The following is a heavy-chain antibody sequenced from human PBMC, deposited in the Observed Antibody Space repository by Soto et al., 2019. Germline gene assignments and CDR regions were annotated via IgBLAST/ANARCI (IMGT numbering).Heavy chain of an antibody. V-gene: IGHV3-23*01. Sequence: EVQLLESGGGLVQPGGSLRLSCAASGFTFSSYAMSWVCQAPGKGLEWVSAISGSGGSTYYADSVKGRFTISRDNSKNTLYLQMNSLRAEDTAVYYCAKDHQWELHGCMDVWGQGTTVTVSS. CDR2: ISGSGGST. J-gene: IGHJ6*02. D-gene: IGHD1-26*01. CDR3: AKDHQWELHGCMDV. CDR1: GFTFSSYA.